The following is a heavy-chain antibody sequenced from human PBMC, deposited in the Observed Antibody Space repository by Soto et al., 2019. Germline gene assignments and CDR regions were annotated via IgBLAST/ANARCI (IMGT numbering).Heavy chain of an antibody. V-gene: IGHV1-46*01. D-gene: IGHD3-22*01. CDR2: INPSGGST. J-gene: IGHJ4*02. CDR3: ARASDYYDSSGYYYGYFDY. CDR1: GYTFTSYY. Sequence: ASVKVSCKASGYTFTSYYMHWVRQAPGQGLEWMGIINPSGGSTSYAQKFQGRVTMTRDTSTSTVYMELSSLRSEDTAVYYCARASDYYDSSGYYYGYFDYWGQGTLVTVSS.